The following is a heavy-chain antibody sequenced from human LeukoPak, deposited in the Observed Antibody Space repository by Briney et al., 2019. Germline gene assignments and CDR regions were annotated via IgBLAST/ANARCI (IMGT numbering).Heavy chain of an antibody. Sequence: AETLSLTCAVYGVSFSGYYLSWIRQPPGKGLEWIGEINHSGSNNYNPSLKSRVTISVDTSKNQFSLKLSSVTAADTAVYYCARGSVAARPTHWGQGTLVTVSS. CDR1: GVSFSGYY. J-gene: IGHJ4*02. CDR2: INHSGSN. D-gene: IGHD6-13*01. V-gene: IGHV4-34*01. CDR3: ARGSVAARPTH.